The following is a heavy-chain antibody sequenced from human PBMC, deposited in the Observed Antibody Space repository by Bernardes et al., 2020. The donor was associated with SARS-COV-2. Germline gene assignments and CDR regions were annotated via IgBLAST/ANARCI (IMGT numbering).Heavy chain of an antibody. J-gene: IGHJ6*02. D-gene: IGHD2-2*01. V-gene: IGHV1-69*04. CDR2: IIPILGIA. CDR3: ARAGGIVVVPAALGGMDV. Sequence: SVKVSCKASGGTFSSYAISWVRQAPGQGLEWMGRIIPILGIANYAQKFQGRVTITADKSTSTAYMELSSLRSEDTAVYYCARAGGIVVVPAALGGMDVWGQRTTVTVSS. CDR1: GGTFSSYA.